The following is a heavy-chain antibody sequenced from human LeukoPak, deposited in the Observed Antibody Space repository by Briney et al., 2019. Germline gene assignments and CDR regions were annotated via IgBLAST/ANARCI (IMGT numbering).Heavy chain of an antibody. Sequence: PGGSLRLSCAASGFTFSSYAMSWVRQAPGKGLEWVSAISGSGGSTYYADSVKGRFTISRDNSKNTLYLQMNSLRAEDTAVYYCAREGIVVVPAAGFTYYYGMDVWGQGTTVTVSS. V-gene: IGHV3-23*01. D-gene: IGHD2-2*01. J-gene: IGHJ6*02. CDR3: AREGIVVVPAAGFTYYYGMDV. CDR1: GFTFSSYA. CDR2: ISGSGGST.